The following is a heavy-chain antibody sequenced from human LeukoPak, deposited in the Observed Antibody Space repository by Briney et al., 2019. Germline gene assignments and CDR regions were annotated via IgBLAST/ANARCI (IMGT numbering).Heavy chain of an antibody. J-gene: IGHJ4*02. CDR3: ARAGSFSSSYGISWDY. CDR2: IKQDESEK. CDR1: GFTFSSYW. V-gene: IGHV3-7*01. Sequence: GGSLRLSCAASGFTFSSYWMSRVRQAPGKGLEWVANIKQDESEKYYVDSVKGRFTISRDNAKNSLFLQMNSLRAEDTAVYYCARAGSFSSSYGISWDYWGQGALVAVSS. D-gene: IGHD2-15*01.